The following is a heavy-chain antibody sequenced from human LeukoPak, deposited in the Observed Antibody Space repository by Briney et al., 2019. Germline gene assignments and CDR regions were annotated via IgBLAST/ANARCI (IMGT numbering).Heavy chain of an antibody. J-gene: IGHJ4*02. V-gene: IGHV4-61*02. D-gene: IGHD3-22*01. CDR1: GGSISSGSYY. CDR3: ARVQRGDYYDSSGYKYYFDY. CDR2: IYTSGST. Sequence: SETLSLTCTVSGGSISSGSYYWSWIRQPAGKGLEWIGRIYTSGSTNYNPSLKSRVTISVDTSKNQFSLKLSSVTAADTAVYYCARVQRGDYYDSSGYKYYFDYWGQGTLVTVSS.